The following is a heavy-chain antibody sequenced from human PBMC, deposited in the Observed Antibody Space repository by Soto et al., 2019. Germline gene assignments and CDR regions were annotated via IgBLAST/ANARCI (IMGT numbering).Heavy chain of an antibody. V-gene: IGHV4-59*01. CDR3: ARLPPGIAVGFDY. CDR2: IYYSGSI. CDR1: GGSISSYY. J-gene: IGHJ4*02. Sequence: PSETLSLTCTVSGGSISSYYWSWIRQPPGKGLEWIGYIYYSGSINYNPSLKSRVTISVDTSKNQFSLKLSSVTAADTAVYYCARLPPGIAVGFDYWGQGTLVTVSS. D-gene: IGHD6-19*01.